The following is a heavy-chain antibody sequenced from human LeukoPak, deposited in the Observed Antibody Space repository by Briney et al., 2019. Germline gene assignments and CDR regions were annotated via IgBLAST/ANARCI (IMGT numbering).Heavy chain of an antibody. CDR1: GFTFGDYA. CDR2: IRSKAYGGTT. CDR3: CCDGYSDGYGGVDY. Sequence: PGGSLRLSCTASGFTFGDYAMSWVRQAPGKGLEWVGFIRSKAYGGTTEYAASVKGRFTISRDDSKSIAYLQMNSLKDEDTAVYYCCCDGYSDGYGGVDYWGQGTLVTVSS. J-gene: IGHJ4*02. D-gene: IGHD5-18*01. V-gene: IGHV3-49*04.